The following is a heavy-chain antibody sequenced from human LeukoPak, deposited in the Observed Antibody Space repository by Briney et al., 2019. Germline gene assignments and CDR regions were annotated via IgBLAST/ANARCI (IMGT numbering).Heavy chain of an antibody. D-gene: IGHD6-19*01. Sequence: PGGSLRLSCAASGXTFSSYWMSWVRQAPGKGLEWVANIKQDGSEKYYVDSVKGRFTISRDNAKNSLYLQMNSLRAEDTAVYYCARDGSGFDYWGQGTLVTVSS. CDR2: IKQDGSEK. CDR1: GXTFSSYW. CDR3: ARDGSGFDY. J-gene: IGHJ4*02. V-gene: IGHV3-7*04.